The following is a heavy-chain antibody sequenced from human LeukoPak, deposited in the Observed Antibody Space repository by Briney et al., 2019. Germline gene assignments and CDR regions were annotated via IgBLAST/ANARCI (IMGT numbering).Heavy chain of an antibody. CDR3: ARRHCSGGSCYLDY. V-gene: IGHV3-7*01. Sequence: PGGSLRLSCVVSGFRFSSYWMTWVRQAPGKGLEWVANIKQDGSEKSYADSVKGRFTIYRDNDKNSLYLQMDSLRAEDTAVYYCARRHCSGGSCYLDYWGQGTLVTVSS. D-gene: IGHD2-15*01. CDR2: IKQDGSEK. J-gene: IGHJ4*02. CDR1: GFRFSSYW.